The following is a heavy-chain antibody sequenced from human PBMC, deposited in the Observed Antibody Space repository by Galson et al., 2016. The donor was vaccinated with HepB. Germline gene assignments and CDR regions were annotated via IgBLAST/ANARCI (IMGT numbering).Heavy chain of an antibody. J-gene: IGHJ5*02. D-gene: IGHD3-10*01. Sequence: SLRLSCAASGFTFSSYAMSWVRQAPGKGPEWVSGLSGSGGSTYYADSVRGRFTISRDNSKNTLYLQMNSLRAEDTAVYFCAKEMVRGVFTINWFGTWGQGTQVSVSS. CDR3: AKEMVRGVFTINWFGT. CDR1: GFTFSSYA. CDR2: LSGSGGST. V-gene: IGHV3-23*01.